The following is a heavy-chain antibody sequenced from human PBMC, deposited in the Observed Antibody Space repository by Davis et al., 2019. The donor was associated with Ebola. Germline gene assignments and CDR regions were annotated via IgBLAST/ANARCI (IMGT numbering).Heavy chain of an antibody. CDR1: GYTFTNYG. V-gene: IGHV1-18*04. J-gene: IGHJ5*02. D-gene: IGHD4-11*01. CDR3: AIECSTVTTVWFDP. CDR2: INPHNGNT. Sequence: ASVKVSCKASGYTFTNYGITWVRQAPGQGLEWMGWINPHNGNTNYAQNVQGRVTMTTDTSTSTAYMEVGSLRSDDTAVYYCAIECSTVTTVWFDPWGQGTLVTVSS.